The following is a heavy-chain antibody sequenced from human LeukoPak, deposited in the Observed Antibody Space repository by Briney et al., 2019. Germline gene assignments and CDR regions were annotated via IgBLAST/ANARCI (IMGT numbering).Heavy chain of an antibody. Sequence: PSETLSLTCTVSGGSISSSSYYWGWIRQPPGKGLEWIGSIYYSGSTYYNPSLKSRVTISVDTSKNQFSLKLSSVTAADTAVYYCARAVKSSGWLDAFDIWGQGTMVTVSS. CDR2: IYYSGST. J-gene: IGHJ3*02. CDR3: ARAVKSSGWLDAFDI. V-gene: IGHV4-39*07. D-gene: IGHD6-19*01. CDR1: GGSISSSSYY.